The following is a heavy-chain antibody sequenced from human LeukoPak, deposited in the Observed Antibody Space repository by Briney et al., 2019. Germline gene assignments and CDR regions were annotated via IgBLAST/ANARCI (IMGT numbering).Heavy chain of an antibody. V-gene: IGHV3-23*01. CDR2: ISGSGDST. Sequence: GGSLRLSCAASGFTFSSYAMSWVRQAPGKGLEWVSAISGSGDSTYYADSVKGRFTISRDNAESTLYIQMNSLRTEDTAVYYCAASPVSDSTPYYFVFWGQGALVTVSS. CDR3: AASPVSDSTPYYFVF. J-gene: IGHJ4*02. CDR1: GFTFSSYA. D-gene: IGHD2-21*01.